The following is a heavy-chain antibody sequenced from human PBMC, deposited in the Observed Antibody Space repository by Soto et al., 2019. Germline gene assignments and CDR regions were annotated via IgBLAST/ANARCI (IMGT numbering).Heavy chain of an antibody. CDR2: ISDSGGSS. CDR3: TKGGDSWSGYAQH. Sequence: EVQLLQSGGGLVQPGGSLRLSCAASGFSFGNYVMNWVRQAPGKGLEWVSGISDSGGSSSSADSVKGRFTVSRDNSKNTLYLQMDSQTRDDTAVYYCTKGGDSWSGYAQHWGQGALVTVAS. V-gene: IGHV3-23*01. J-gene: IGHJ1*01. CDR1: GFSFGNYV. D-gene: IGHD3-3*01.